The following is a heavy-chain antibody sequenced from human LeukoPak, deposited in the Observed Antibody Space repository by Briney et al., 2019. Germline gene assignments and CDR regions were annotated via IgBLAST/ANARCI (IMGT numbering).Heavy chain of an antibody. CDR2: ISSDGSAT. Sequence: GSLSLSCETSGFTLSTYWIHWVRQAPGKGLVWVSIISSDGSATRYTDSVKGRFTISRDHARNSLYLQMNNLRTEDTAVYFCAGSPNWNEAEYYFDHWGPGTLVLVSS. D-gene: IGHD1-1*01. V-gene: IGHV3-74*01. CDR3: AGSPNWNEAEYYFDH. J-gene: IGHJ4*02. CDR1: GFTLSTYW.